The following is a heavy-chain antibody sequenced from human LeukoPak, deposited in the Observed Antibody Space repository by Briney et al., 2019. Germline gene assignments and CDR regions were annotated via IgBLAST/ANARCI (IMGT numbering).Heavy chain of an antibody. CDR2: IKQDGSEK. Sequence: GGTLRLSCAASGFTFSSYWMSWVRQAPGKGLEWVANIKQDGSEKYYVDSVKGRFTISRDNAKNSLYLQMNSLRAEDTAVYYCARDGVSMIRGVRVLDYYHYYMDVWGKGTTVTISS. V-gene: IGHV3-7*01. CDR3: ARDGVSMIRGVRVLDYYHYYMDV. CDR1: GFTFSSYW. D-gene: IGHD3-10*01. J-gene: IGHJ6*03.